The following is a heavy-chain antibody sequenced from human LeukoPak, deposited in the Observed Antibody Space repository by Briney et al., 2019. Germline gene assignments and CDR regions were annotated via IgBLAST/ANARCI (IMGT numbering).Heavy chain of an antibody. V-gene: IGHV4-34*01. D-gene: IGHD1-26*01. Sequence: SETLPLTCAVYRGSFSGYYWSWIRQPPGKGLEWIGEINHSGSTNYNPSLKSRVTISVDTSKNQFSLKLSSVTAADTAVYYCARAKVGATRYNWFDPWGQGTLVTVSS. CDR2: INHSGST. J-gene: IGHJ5*02. CDR3: ARAKVGATRYNWFDP. CDR1: RGSFSGYY.